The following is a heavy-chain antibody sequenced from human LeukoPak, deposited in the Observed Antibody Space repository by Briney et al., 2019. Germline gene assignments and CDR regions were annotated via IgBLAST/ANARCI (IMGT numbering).Heavy chain of an antibody. V-gene: IGHV4-34*01. D-gene: IGHD3-10*01. CDR1: GGSFSGYY. CDR2: IYYSGIT. CDR3: ARQPKSCTPGVFITGKACWFDS. Sequence: SETLSLTCAVYGGSFSGYYWAWIRQTPGKGLEWLGSIYYSGITYYNPSLKSPVTISVDTSNNQFSLKLSSVNAADTALYYCARQPKSCTPGVFITGKACWFDSWGQGTLVTVSS. J-gene: IGHJ5*01.